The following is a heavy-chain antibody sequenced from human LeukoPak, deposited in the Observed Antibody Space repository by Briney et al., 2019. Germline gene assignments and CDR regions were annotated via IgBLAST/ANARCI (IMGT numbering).Heavy chain of an antibody. Sequence: PGGSLRLSCAASGFTFSSYAMSWVRQAPGKGLEWVSAISCSGSSTYYADSVKGRFTISRDNSKNTLYLQMNSLRAEDTAVYYCAKDEEMATTTLDYWGQGTLVTVSS. D-gene: IGHD5-24*01. J-gene: IGHJ4*02. V-gene: IGHV3-23*01. CDR3: AKDEEMATTTLDY. CDR1: GFTFSSYA. CDR2: ISCSGSST.